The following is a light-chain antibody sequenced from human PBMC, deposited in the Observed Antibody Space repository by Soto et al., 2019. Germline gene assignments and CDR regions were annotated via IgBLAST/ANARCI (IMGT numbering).Light chain of an antibody. J-gene: IGKJ5*01. V-gene: IGKV2-28*01. CDR1: QSLLHSNGYNY. Sequence: DVVMTQSPLSLPVTLGQPASISCRSSQSLLHSNGYNYLDWYLQKPGQSPQLLIYLGSNRASGVPDRFSGSGSGTDFTLKISRVEAEDVGVYYCMQALQTPITFGQGTRLDIK. CDR3: MQALQTPIT. CDR2: LGS.